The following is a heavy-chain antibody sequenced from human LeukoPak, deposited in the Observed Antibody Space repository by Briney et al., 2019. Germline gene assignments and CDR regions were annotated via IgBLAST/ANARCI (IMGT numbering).Heavy chain of an antibody. J-gene: IGHJ4*02. D-gene: IGHD4-17*01. CDR1: GXTFDDYG. V-gene: IGHV3-20*04. Sequence: GGSLRLSCAASGXTFDDYGVSWVRQAPGKGLEWVSGINWNGGSTGYADSVKGRFTISRDNAKNSLYLQMNSLRAEDAALYYCARGGSRDYGDYADYWGQGTLVTVSS. CDR3: ARGGSRDYGDYADY. CDR2: INWNGGST.